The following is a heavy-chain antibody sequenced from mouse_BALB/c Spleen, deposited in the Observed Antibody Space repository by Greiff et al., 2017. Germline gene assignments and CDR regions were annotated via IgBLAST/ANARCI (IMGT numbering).Heavy chain of an antibody. CDR2: ISSGSSTI. CDR3: ARRGLRYYAMDY. J-gene: IGHJ4*01. CDR1: GFTFSSFG. D-gene: IGHD2-4*01. Sequence: EVMLVESGGGLVQPGGSRKLSCAASGFTFSSFGMHWVRQAPEKGLEWVAYISSGSSTIYYADTVKGRFTISRDNPKNTLFLQVTSLRSEDTAMYYCARRGLRYYAMDYWGQGTSVTVSS. V-gene: IGHV5-17*02.